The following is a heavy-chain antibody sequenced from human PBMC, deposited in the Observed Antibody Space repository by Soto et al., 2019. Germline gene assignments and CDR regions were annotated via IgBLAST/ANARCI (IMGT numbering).Heavy chain of an antibody. D-gene: IGHD3-22*01. CDR2: MNPNSGNT. J-gene: IGHJ6*02. V-gene: IGHV1-8*01. CDR3: ASYDSSGYYYYYGMDV. Sequence: QVQLVQSGAEVKKPGASVKVSCKASGYTFTSYDINWVRQATGQGLEWMGWMNPNSGNTGYAQKFLGRVTMTRNTSISTAYMELSSLLSEDTAVYYCASYDSSGYYYYYGMDVWGQGTKVSVTS. CDR1: GYTFTSYD.